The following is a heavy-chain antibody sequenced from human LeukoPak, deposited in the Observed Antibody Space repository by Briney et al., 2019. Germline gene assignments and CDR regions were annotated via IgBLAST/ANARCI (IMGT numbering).Heavy chain of an antibody. V-gene: IGHV3-30*02. CDR2: IRYDGSNK. J-gene: IGHJ2*01. Sequence: GSLRLSCAASGFTFSSYGMHWVRQAPGKGLEWVAFIRYDGSNKYYADSVKGRFTISRDNSKNTLYLQMNSLRAEDTAVYYCAKDAHSSPQDWYFDLWGRGTLVTVSS. CDR3: AKDAHSSPQDWYFDL. D-gene: IGHD6-13*01. CDR1: GFTFSSYG.